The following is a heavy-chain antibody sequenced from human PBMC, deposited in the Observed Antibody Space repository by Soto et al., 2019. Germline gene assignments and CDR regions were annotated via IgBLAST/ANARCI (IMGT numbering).Heavy chain of an antibody. J-gene: IGHJ3*02. Sequence: GESLKISCKGSGYSFTSYWIGWVRQMPGKGLEWMGIIYPGDSDTRYSPSFQGQVTISADRSISTAYLQWSSLKASDTAMYYCASPYGSGGSCYSEDAFVIGGQGKMFTVS. D-gene: IGHD2-15*01. V-gene: IGHV5-51*01. CDR1: GYSFTSYW. CDR3: ASPYGSGGSCYSEDAFVI. CDR2: IYPGDSDT.